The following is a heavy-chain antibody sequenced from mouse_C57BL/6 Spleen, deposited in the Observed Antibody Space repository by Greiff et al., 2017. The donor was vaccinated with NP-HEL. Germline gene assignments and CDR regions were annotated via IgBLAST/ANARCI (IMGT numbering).Heavy chain of an antibody. J-gene: IGHJ2*01. CDR2: IYPGDGDT. CDR1: GYAFSSSW. V-gene: IGHV1-82*01. D-gene: IGHD1-1*01. Sequence: QVQLQQSGPKLVKPGASVKISCKASGYAFSSSWMNWVKQRPGKGLEWIGRIYPGDGDTNYNGKFKGKATLTADKSSSTAYMQLSSLTSEDSAVYFCARHGSSPYYFDYWGQGTTLTVSS. CDR3: ARHGSSPYYFDY.